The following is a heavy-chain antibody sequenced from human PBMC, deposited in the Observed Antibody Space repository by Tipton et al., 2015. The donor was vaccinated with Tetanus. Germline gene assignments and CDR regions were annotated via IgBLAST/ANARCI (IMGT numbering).Heavy chain of an antibody. D-gene: IGHD1-26*01. CDR3: ARRVVGATLDY. V-gene: IGHV4-31*03. CDR2: IYYTGNT. Sequence: TLSLTCTASGGSLRSGGYYWSWIRQHPGQGLEWIGYIYYTGNTYYSPSLKSRVTLSIDMSKNQFSLRLSSVTAADTAVYFCARRVVGATLDYWGQGSLVTVSS. J-gene: IGHJ4*02. CDR1: GGSLRSGGYY.